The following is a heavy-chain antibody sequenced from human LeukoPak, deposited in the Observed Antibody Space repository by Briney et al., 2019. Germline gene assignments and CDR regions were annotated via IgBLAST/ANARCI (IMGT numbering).Heavy chain of an antibody. D-gene: IGHD3-10*01. CDR1: GYTFTSYG. V-gene: IGHV1-18*01. CDR2: ISAYNGNT. Sequence: GASVKVSCKASGYTFTSYGISWVRQAPGQVLEWMGWISAYNGNTNYAQKLQGRVTMTTDTSTSTAYMELRSLRSDDTAVYYCARDSGYYGSGSYFHKSNNWFDPWGQGTLVTVSS. J-gene: IGHJ5*02. CDR3: ARDSGYYGSGSYFHKSNNWFDP.